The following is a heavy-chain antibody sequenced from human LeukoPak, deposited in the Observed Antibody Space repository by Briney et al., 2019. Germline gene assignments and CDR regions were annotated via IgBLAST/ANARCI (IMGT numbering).Heavy chain of an antibody. V-gene: IGHV3-66*01. CDR3: ASIFY. J-gene: IGHJ4*02. Sequence: GGSLRLSCTASGFTFGDYAMSWVRQAPGKGLEWVSVIYSGGSTYYADSVKGRFTISRDNSKNTLYLQMNSLRAEDTAVYYCASIFYWGQGTLVTVSS. CDR1: GFTFGDYA. CDR2: IYSGGST.